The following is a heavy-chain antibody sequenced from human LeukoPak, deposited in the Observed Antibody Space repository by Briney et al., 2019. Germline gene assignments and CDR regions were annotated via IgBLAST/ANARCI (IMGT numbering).Heavy chain of an antibody. J-gene: IGHJ4*02. V-gene: IGHV1-2*02. D-gene: IGHD6-19*01. CDR3: ARVRGIAVAGDFDY. CDR1: GYTFTGYY. Sequence: PLASVKVSCKASGYTFTGYYMHWVRQAPGQGLEWMGWINPNSGGTNYAQKFQDRVTMTRDTSISTAYMELSRLRSDDTAVYYCARVRGIAVAGDFDYWGQGTLVTVSS. CDR2: INPNSGGT.